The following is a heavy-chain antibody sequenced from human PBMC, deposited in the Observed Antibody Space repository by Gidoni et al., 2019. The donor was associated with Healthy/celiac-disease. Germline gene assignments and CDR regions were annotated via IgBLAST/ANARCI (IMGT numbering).Heavy chain of an antibody. CDR2: IKPDGSDK. V-gene: IGHV3-7*01. J-gene: IGHJ5*02. CDR3: ARVQEYYDFWSGYPTNWFDP. D-gene: IGHD3-3*01. Sequence: EVQLVESGGGLVQPGGSLRLSCAASGFTLSSYWMSWVRQAPGKGLEWVANIKPDGSDKYYVDSVKGRFTISRDNAKNSLYLQMNSLRAEDTAVYYCARVQEYYDFWSGYPTNWFDPGAREPWSPSPQ. CDR1: GFTLSSYW.